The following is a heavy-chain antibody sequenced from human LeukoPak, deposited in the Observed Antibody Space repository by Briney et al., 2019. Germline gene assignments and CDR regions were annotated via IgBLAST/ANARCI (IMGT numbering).Heavy chain of an antibody. CDR1: GFTFSDYY. CDR2: ISSSGSTI. Sequence: GGSLRLSCAASGFTFSDYYMSWIRQAPGKGLEWVSYISSSGSTIYYADSVKGRFTISRDNAKNSLYLQMNSLRAEDTAVYSCAKILYGEAYFQHWGQGTLVTVSS. J-gene: IGHJ1*01. CDR3: AKILYGEAYFQH. D-gene: IGHD4-17*01. V-gene: IGHV3-11*01.